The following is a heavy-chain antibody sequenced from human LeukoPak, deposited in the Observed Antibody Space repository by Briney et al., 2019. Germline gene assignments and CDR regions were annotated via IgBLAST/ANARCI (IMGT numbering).Heavy chain of an antibody. CDR2: INPNSGAA. J-gene: IGHJ3*02. CDR1: GYTFTYYY. D-gene: IGHD3-16*01. Sequence: GASVKVSCKSSGYTFTYYYMHYVRQAPGQGLEWMGRINPNSGAADYARKFQGRVTMTRDTSISTAYMDLSSLKSDDTAVYYCARESWGRKDAFDIWGQGTMVTVSS. CDR3: ARESWGRKDAFDI. V-gene: IGHV1-2*06.